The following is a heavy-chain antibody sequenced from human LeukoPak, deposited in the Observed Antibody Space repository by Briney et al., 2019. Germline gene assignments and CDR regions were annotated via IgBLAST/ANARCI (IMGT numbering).Heavy chain of an antibody. V-gene: IGHV1-2*02. Sequence: ASVKVSCKASGYTFTGYYMHWVRQAPGQGLEWMGWINPNSGGTNYAQKFQGRVTMTRDTSISTPYMELSRLRSDDTAVYYCARPYSSGWYLSSLDYWGQGTLVTVSS. CDR2: INPNSGGT. J-gene: IGHJ4*02. D-gene: IGHD6-19*01. CDR3: ARPYSSGWYLSSLDY. CDR1: GYTFTGYY.